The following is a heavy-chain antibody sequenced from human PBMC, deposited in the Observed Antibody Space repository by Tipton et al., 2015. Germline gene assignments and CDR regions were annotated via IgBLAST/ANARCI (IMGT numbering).Heavy chain of an antibody. CDR1: GGSISSSNW. CDR2: IYQSGNT. V-gene: IGHV4-4*02. Sequence: TLSLTCAVSGGSISSSNWWTWVRQPPGKGLEWIGEIYQSGNTNYNPSLKSRVTISADTSKTQFSVEMRSVTAADTAVYYCARGLLLWFGMTDYWGQGTLVTVSS. D-gene: IGHD3-10*01. J-gene: IGHJ4*02. CDR3: ARGLLLWFGMTDY.